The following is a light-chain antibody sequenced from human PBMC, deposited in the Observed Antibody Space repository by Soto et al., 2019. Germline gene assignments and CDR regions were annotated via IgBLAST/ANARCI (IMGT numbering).Light chain of an antibody. J-gene: IGKJ5*01. V-gene: IGKV1-39*01. Sequence: DIQMTQSPSSLSASVGDRVTITCRASQGIRHDLGWYQQKPGKAPKRLIYAASSLQSGVPSRFSGSGSGTDFTLTTSSLQPEDFASYYCQQSYSAPITFGQGTRLEIK. CDR3: QQSYSAPIT. CDR1: QGIRHD. CDR2: AAS.